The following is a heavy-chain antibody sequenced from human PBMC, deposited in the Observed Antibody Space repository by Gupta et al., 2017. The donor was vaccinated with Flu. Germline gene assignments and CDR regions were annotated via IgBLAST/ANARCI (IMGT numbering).Heavy chain of an antibody. J-gene: IGHJ4*02. CDR2: INTNTGNP. D-gene: IGHD2-15*01. V-gene: IGHV7-4-1*02. CDR3: ARDLALKGADY. Sequence: WVRQAPGQGLEWMGWINTNTGNPTYAQGFTGRFVFSLDTSVSTAYLQISSLEAEDTAVYFCARDLALKGADYWGQGTLVTVSS.